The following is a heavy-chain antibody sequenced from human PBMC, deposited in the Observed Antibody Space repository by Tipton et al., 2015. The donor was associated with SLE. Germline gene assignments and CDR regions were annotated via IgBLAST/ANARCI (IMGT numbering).Heavy chain of an antibody. V-gene: IGHV5-51*03. Sequence: VQLVQSGVEVKKPGESLKISCKGSGYSFTSYWIGWVRQMPGKGLEWVGITYPGDSDTRYSPSFQGQVTISADKSTSTAYLQWSSLKASDTAIYYCARRQGSVNTNWFDPWGQGTLVTVSS. CDR1: GYSFTSYW. J-gene: IGHJ5*02. CDR3: ARRQGSVNTNWFDP. CDR2: TYPGDSDT. D-gene: IGHD4-11*01.